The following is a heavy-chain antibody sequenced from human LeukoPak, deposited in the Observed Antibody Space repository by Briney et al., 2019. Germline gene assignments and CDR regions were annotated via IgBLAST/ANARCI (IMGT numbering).Heavy chain of an antibody. CDR2: ISSSGSTI. CDR3: ARVDWGPGNSFDY. Sequence: GGSLRLSCAASGFTFSSYEMNWVRQAPGKGLEWVSYISSSGSTIYYADSVKGRFTISRDNAKNSLYLQMNSLRAEDTAVYYCARVDWGPGNSFDYWGQGTLVTVSS. V-gene: IGHV3-48*03. CDR1: GFTFSSYE. D-gene: IGHD2/OR15-2a*01. J-gene: IGHJ4*02.